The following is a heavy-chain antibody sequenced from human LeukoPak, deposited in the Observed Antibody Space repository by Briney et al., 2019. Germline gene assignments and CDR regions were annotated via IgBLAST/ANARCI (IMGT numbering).Heavy chain of an antibody. CDR2: ITGSGGST. CDR1: GFTFSSYG. D-gene: IGHD6-13*01. CDR3: AKSGYSTKGDFDY. V-gene: IGHV3-23*01. J-gene: IGHJ4*02. Sequence: GGSLRLSCAASGFTFSSYGMSWVRQAPGKGLEWVSAITGSGGSTYYADSVKGRFTISRDNSKNTLYVQMNSLRAEDTAVYYCAKSGYSTKGDFDYWGQGTLVTVSS.